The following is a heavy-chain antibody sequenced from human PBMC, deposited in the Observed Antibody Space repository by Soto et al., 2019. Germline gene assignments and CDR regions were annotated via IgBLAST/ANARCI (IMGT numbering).Heavy chain of an antibody. J-gene: IGHJ4*02. CDR2: LNVGSGDT. Sequence: RLARMGWLNVGSGDTKYSQNFQGRDTTTRDTSATTAYMEQSSLRAEDTAVYYCARNSILDDWGQGTLVTVSS. CDR3: ARNSILDD. D-gene: IGHD2-15*01. V-gene: IGHV1-3*01.